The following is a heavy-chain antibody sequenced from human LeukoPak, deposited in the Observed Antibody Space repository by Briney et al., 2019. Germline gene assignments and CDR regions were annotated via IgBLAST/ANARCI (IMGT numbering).Heavy chain of an antibody. CDR1: GFIFSSLA. Sequence: GGSLRLSCAASGFIFSSLAMTWDRQAPGKGLEWVSTINAVDANTYYADSVKGRFTVSRDNSRNTLYLQMNSLRAEDTAVYYCAKQFLGANWGQGTLVIVSS. J-gene: IGHJ4*02. V-gene: IGHV3-23*01. D-gene: IGHD4/OR15-4a*01. CDR3: AKQFLGAN. CDR2: INAVDANT.